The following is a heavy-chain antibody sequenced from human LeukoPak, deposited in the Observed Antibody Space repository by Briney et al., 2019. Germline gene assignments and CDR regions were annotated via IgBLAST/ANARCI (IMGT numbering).Heavy chain of an antibody. V-gene: IGHV1-2*02. J-gene: IGHJ4*02. Sequence: GASVKVSFKASGYTFTGYYMHWVRQAPGQGLEWMGWINPNSGGTNYAQKFQGRVTMTRDTSISTAYMELSRLRSDDTAVYYCASLWFGELSPLDYWGQGTLVTVSS. CDR3: ASLWFGELSPLDY. CDR1: GYTFTGYY. D-gene: IGHD3-10*01. CDR2: INPNSGGT.